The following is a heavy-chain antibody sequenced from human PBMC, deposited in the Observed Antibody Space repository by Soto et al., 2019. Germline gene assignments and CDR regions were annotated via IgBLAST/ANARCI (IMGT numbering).Heavy chain of an antibody. D-gene: IGHD3-22*01. CDR3: VRPFYDLDSRPPFDH. V-gene: IGHV3-23*01. CDR1: GFTFSTYA. Sequence: PGGSLRLSCAASGFTFSTYAMAWVRQAPGKGLEWVSGVSTSERNTTYADPVEGRFNISRDNAKNTLYLHMDSLRAEDTAVYFCVRPFYDLDSRPPFDHWGPGTLVTVSS. CDR2: VSTSERNT. J-gene: IGHJ4*02.